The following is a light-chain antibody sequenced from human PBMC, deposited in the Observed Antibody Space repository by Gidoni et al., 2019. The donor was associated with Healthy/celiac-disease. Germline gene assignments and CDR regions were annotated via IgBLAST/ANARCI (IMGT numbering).Light chain of an antibody. CDR3: QQYYSTPLT. V-gene: IGKV4-1*01. CDR1: QSVLYSSNNKNY. CDR2: WAS. Sequence: IVMTQSPDSLAVSRGARATINCKSSQSVLYSSNNKNYLTWYQQKQGQPPKLLIYWASTRESGVPDLFSGSGSGTDFTLTISSLQAEDVAVYYCQQYYSTPLTFGGGTKVEIK. J-gene: IGKJ4*01.